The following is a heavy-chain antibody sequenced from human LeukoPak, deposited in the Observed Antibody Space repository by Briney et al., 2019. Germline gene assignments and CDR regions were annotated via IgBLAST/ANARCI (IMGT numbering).Heavy chain of an antibody. V-gene: IGHV4-59*08. Sequence: SETLSLTCTVSGXSIXXXYXXWXXXPPGXGLEWIXYIYYSGSTNYNPSLKSRVTISVDTSKNQFSLKLSSVTAADTAVYYCATGTTGTTLDAFDIWGQGTMVTVSS. D-gene: IGHD1-1*01. CDR1: GXSIXXXY. J-gene: IGHJ3*02. CDR2: IYYSGST. CDR3: ATGTTGTTLDAFDI.